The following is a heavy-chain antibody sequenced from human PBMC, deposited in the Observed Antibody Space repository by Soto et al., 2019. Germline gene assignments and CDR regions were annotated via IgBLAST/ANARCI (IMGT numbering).Heavy chain of an antibody. Sequence: QEKLSDTYAVSRGFIRSSNWCGWVRQPAGKGLEWIGEIYHSGSTNYNPSLKSRVTISVDKSKNQFSLKLSSVTAADTAVYYCARDWGYCSGGSCYGFDYWGQGTLVTVS. V-gene: IGHV4-4*03. CDR3: ARDWGYCSGGSCYGFDY. CDR2: IYHSGST. J-gene: IGHJ4*02. D-gene: IGHD2-15*01. CDR1: RGFIRSSNW.